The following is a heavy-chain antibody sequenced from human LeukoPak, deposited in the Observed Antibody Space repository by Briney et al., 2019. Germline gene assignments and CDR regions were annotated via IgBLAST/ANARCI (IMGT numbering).Heavy chain of an antibody. Sequence: SVKVSCKASGGTFSSYAISWVRQAPGQGLEWMGRIIPIFGTANYAQKFQGRVTITRNTSISTAYMELSSLRSEDTAVYYCARGVRGNPDYWGQGTLVTVSS. CDR3: ARGVRGNPDY. CDR2: IIPIFGTA. D-gene: IGHD4-23*01. V-gene: IGHV1-69*05. CDR1: GGTFSSYA. J-gene: IGHJ4*02.